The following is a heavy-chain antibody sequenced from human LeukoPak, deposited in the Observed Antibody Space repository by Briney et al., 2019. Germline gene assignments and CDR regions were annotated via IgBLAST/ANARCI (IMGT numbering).Heavy chain of an antibody. Sequence: GESLKISCKGSGYSFTSYWIGWVRQMPGKGLEWMGIIYPGDSDTRYSPSFQGQVTISADKSISTAYLQWSSLKASDTAMYYCARLPGWGYYYDSSGYYFDYWGQGTLVTVSS. V-gene: IGHV5-51*01. CDR3: ARLPGWGYYYDSSGYYFDY. CDR2: IYPGDSDT. J-gene: IGHJ4*02. D-gene: IGHD3-22*01. CDR1: GYSFTSYW.